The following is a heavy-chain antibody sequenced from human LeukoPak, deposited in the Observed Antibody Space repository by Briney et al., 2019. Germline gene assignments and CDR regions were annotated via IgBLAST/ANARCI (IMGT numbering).Heavy chain of an antibody. J-gene: IGHJ4*02. D-gene: IGHD7-27*01. Sequence: SQTLSLTCAISGDSVSSDSVDWNWIRQSPSRGLEWLGRTYFRSKWYFDYALSVKSRITITPDTSKNQFSLQLNSVTPEDTAVYYCGRDSELGIDYWGQGTLVTVSS. CDR2: TYFRSKWYF. CDR1: GDSVSSDSVD. CDR3: GRDSELGIDY. V-gene: IGHV6-1*01.